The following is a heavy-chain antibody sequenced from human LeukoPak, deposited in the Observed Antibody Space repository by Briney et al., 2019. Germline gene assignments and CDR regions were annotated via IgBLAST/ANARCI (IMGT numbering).Heavy chain of an antibody. D-gene: IGHD2-21*01. V-gene: IGHV1-2*02. CDR1: GYSFTDYY. J-gene: IGHJ5*02. CDR3: ARADRLDGGPYLIGP. CDR2: INPKSGGT. Sequence: GASVKASCKTSGYSFTDYYMHWVRQAPGQGLEWMGWINPKSGGTSSAQKFQGRVTMTRDTSITTVYMEVSWLTSDDTAIYYCARADRLDGGPYLIGPWGQGTLVTVSS.